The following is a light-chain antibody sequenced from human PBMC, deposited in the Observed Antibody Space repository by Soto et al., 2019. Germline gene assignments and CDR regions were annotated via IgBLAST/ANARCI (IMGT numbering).Light chain of an antibody. V-gene: IGKV1-5*01. J-gene: IGKJ2*03. CDR3: HHLLLFR. Sequence: LQMTQCPSTLAASIGDRVTVTCRASESVAMWLAWYQKKPGKAPKLLIYDVSNLERGVPPRFSGSKSGAESTLTITGVKAGKRVTSHCHHLLLFRFAEGTKP. CDR1: ESVAMW. CDR2: DVS.